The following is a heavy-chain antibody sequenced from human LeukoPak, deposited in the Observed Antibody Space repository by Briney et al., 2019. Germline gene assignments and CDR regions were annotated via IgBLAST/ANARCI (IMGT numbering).Heavy chain of an antibody. CDR1: GFTFSIYG. V-gene: IGHV3-30*18. J-gene: IGHJ4*02. CDR2: ISFDGSNK. CDR3: AKPVPTTATRWASCFDY. Sequence: PGGSLRLSCAASGFTFSIYGMHWVRQAPGRGLEWVAVISFDGSNKYYADSVKGRFTISRDNSKNTLYLQMNSLRAEDTAVYYCAKPVPTTATRWASCFDYWGQGTLVTVSS. D-gene: IGHD1-1*01.